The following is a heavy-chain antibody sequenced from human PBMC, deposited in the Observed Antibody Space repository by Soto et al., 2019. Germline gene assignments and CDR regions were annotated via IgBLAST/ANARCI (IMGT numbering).Heavy chain of an antibody. CDR1: GFTFGDYA. CDR3: THSPAADTYWYFDL. V-gene: IGHV3-49*05. CDR2: IRSKAYGGTT. J-gene: IGHJ2*01. Sequence: EVQLVESGGGLVKPGRSLRLSCTASGFTFGDYAMSWFRQAPGKGLEWVGFIRSKAYGGTTEYAASVQGRFTISRDDSKSIAYLQMNSLKTEDTAVYYCTHSPAADTYWYFDLWGRGTLVTVSS. D-gene: IGHD6-13*01.